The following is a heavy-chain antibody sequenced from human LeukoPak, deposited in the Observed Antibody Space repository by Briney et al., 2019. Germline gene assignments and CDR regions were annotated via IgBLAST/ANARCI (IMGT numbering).Heavy chain of an antibody. D-gene: IGHD4-11*01. Sequence: GGSLRLSCAASGFTFSSYGMHWVRQAPGKGLEWVAVIWYDGSNKYYADSVKGRFTISRAKNTLYLQMNSLRAEDTAVYYCARAPRGYSNYGDYWGQGTLVTVSS. CDR1: GFTFSSYG. CDR2: IWYDGSNK. CDR3: ARAPRGYSNYGDY. J-gene: IGHJ4*02. V-gene: IGHV3-33*01.